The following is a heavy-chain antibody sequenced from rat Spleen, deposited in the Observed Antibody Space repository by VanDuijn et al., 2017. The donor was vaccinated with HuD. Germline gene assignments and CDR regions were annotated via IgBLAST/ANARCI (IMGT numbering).Heavy chain of an antibody. Sequence: EVQLVESGGGLIQPGRSLKLSCAASGFTFDDYHMAWVRQAPKKGLERVATISTSGSRTYYPDSVKGRFTISRDNTKSTLYLQMDSLRSEDTATYYCARQYTTDYFFGGWFTYWGQGTLVTVSS. CDR1: GFTFDDYH. CDR2: ISTSGSRT. J-gene: IGHJ3*01. V-gene: IGHV5-7*01. CDR3: ARQYTTDYFFGGWFTY. D-gene: IGHD1-6*01.